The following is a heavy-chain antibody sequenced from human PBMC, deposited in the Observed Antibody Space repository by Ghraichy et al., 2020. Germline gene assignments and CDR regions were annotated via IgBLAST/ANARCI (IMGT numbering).Heavy chain of an antibody. CDR1: GFTFSSYW. Sequence: GSLRLSCAASGFTFSSYWMYWVRQAPGKGLVWVSRINSDGSSTSYADSVKGRFTISRDNAKNTLYLQMNSLRAEDTAVYYCAREIIENRYYLDRWGQGTLVTVSS. CDR3: AREIIENRYYLDR. CDR2: INSDGSST. D-gene: IGHD2/OR15-2a*01. J-gene: IGHJ4*02. V-gene: IGHV3-74*01.